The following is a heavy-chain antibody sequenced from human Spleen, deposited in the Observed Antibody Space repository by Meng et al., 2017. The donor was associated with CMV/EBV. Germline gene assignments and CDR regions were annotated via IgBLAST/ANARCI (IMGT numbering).Heavy chain of an antibody. CDR2: IYYSGST. J-gene: IGHJ5*02. CDR1: GGSIISGDYY. V-gene: IGHV4-30-4*08. CDR3: ARALRHNWFDP. Sequence: HPQEAGPCLMQPSHTLSLTRSVFGGSIISGDYYWVWTHKPPGKGLEWIGYIYYSGSTYHTPSLKSRVTISVDTSKTQSSLQLSSVTAADTAVYYCARALRHNWFDPWGQGTLVTVSS.